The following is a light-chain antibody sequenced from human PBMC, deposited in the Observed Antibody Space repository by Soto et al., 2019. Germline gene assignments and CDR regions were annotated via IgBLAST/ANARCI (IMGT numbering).Light chain of an antibody. CDR3: QHYNSYSEA. V-gene: IGKV1-5*03. J-gene: IGKJ1*01. CDR2: KAS. Sequence: DIQMTQSPSTLSASVRDRVTITCLASQSISSWLAWYQQKPGKAPKLLIYKASSLESGVPSRFSGSGSGTEFTLTISSLQPDDFATYYCQHYNSYSEAFGQGTKVDIK. CDR1: QSISSW.